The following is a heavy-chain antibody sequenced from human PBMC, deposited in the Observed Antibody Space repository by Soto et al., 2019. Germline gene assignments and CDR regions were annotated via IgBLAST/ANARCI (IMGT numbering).Heavy chain of an antibody. CDR3: ARRAYNYANMDV. D-gene: IGHD5-18*01. CDR1: GYTFTTYY. Sequence: QAQLVQSGAEVKKPGASVKVSCETSGYTFTTYYMHWVRRAPGQGLEWMGMINLSGGSTSYAQKFQGRVTMTRDTSTRTIYMELSSLRRDDTAIYYCARRAYNYANMDVWGQGTTVTVSS. V-gene: IGHV1-46*01. J-gene: IGHJ6*02. CDR2: INLSGGST.